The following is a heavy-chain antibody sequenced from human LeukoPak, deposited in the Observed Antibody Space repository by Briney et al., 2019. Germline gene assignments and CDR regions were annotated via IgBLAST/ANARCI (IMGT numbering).Heavy chain of an antibody. Sequence: GGSLRLSCAASGFTFSNSWMHWVRQVPGKGLVWVSRIKNDGNNIIYADSVKGRFTITRDNAENTLYLQMNSLSAEDTAVYYCARVSCSSTSCKYPFDYWGQGTLVTVSS. CDR3: ARVSCSSTSCKYPFDY. CDR2: IKNDGNNI. V-gene: IGHV3-74*01. CDR1: GFTFSNSW. D-gene: IGHD2-2*01. J-gene: IGHJ4*02.